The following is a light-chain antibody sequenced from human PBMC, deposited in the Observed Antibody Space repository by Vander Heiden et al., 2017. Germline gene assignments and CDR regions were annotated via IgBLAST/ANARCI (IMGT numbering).Light chain of an antibody. CDR1: QTISNF. Sequence: DIQMTQSPSSLSASVGDRVTITCRASQTISNFLNWYQQKPGKAHKLLIYGASSLESGVPSRFSGLMSRTDFTLTINRLQPEDFATYFCQQSSGTPWTFGQGTKV. CDR3: QQSSGTPWT. J-gene: IGKJ1*01. V-gene: IGKV1-39*01. CDR2: GAS.